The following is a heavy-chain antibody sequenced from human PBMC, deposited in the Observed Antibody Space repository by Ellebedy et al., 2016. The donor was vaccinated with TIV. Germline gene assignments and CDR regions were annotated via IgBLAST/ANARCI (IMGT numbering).Heavy chain of an antibody. CDR1: GYTLTQLS. CDR3: ATGHSSGWYSHFAY. J-gene: IGHJ4*02. CDR2: FDPEDGET. D-gene: IGHD6-19*01. Sequence: ASVKVSCXASGYTLTQLSMYWVRQAPGKGLEWVVCFDPEDGETISAQKFQGRVSVTDDRSTNTAYLDLSSLRSDDTAVYYCATGHSSGWYSHFAYWGQGTLVTVS. V-gene: IGHV1-24*01.